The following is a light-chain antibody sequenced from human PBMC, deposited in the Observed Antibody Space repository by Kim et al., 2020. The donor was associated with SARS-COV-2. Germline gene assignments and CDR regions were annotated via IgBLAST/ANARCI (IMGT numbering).Light chain of an antibody. CDR2: GAS. CDR3: QQRGNWPLT. J-gene: IGKJ4*01. V-gene: IGKV3-11*01. CDR1: QSVSSY. Sequence: EIVLTQSPVTLSLSPGERATLSCTASQSVSSYLAWYQQRPGQAPRLLIYGASNRATGIPARFSGSGSGTDFTLTTSSLEPEDFAVYYCQQRGNWPLTFGGGTKVDIK.